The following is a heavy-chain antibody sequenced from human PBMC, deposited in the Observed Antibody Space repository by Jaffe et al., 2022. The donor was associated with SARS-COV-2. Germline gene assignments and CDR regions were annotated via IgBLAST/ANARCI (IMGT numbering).Heavy chain of an antibody. CDR3: TTLVWVRGVRDDY. D-gene: IGHD3-10*01. CDR1: GFTFSNAW. CDR2: IKTKTDGGTT. J-gene: IGHJ4*02. V-gene: IGHV3-15*01. Sequence: EVQLVESGGGLVKPGGSLRLSCAASGFTFSNAWMSWVRQAPGKGLEWVGRIKTKTDGGTTDYAAPVKGRFTISRDDSKNTLYLQMNSLKTEDTAVYYCTTLVWVRGVRDDYWGQGTLVTVSS.